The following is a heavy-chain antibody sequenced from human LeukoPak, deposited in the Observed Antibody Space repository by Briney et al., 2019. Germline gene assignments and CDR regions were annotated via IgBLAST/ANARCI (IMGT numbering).Heavy chain of an antibody. Sequence: PSETLSLTCTVSGGSISSYYWSWNRQPAGKGLEWIGRIYTSGSTNYNPSLKSRVTMSVDTSKNQFSLKLSSVTAADTAVYYCARGKDVDYYYYMDVWGKGTTVTVSS. V-gene: IGHV4-4*07. J-gene: IGHJ6*03. CDR1: GGSISSYY. CDR2: IYTSGST. D-gene: IGHD5-12*01. CDR3: ARGKDVDYYYYMDV.